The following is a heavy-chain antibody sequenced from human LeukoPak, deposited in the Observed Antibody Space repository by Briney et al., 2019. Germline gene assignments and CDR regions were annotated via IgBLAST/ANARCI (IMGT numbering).Heavy chain of an antibody. CDR3: ARDPYWYSSGWYMCYFDY. Sequence: ASVKDSCKASGYTLTSYAIRWVRQAPGQGLEWMGWIWVYNGNTNYAQKLQGGVTLSTDTSTSTAYMELRSLRSDDTAVYYCARDPYWYSSGWYMCYFDYWGQGTLVTVSS. CDR2: IWVYNGNT. J-gene: IGHJ4*02. CDR1: GYTLTSYA. D-gene: IGHD6-13*01. V-gene: IGHV1-18*01.